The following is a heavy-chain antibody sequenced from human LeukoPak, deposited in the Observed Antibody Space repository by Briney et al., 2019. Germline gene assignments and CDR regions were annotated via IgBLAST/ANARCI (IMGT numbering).Heavy chain of an antibody. CDR2: IIPIFGTA. CDR1: GFTFTGYY. D-gene: IGHD6-13*01. CDR3: ARDREQLGISDAFDI. J-gene: IGHJ3*02. V-gene: IGHV1-69*05. Sequence: GASVKVSCKTSGFTFTGYYIHWVRQAPGQWLEWMGGIIPIFGTANYAQKFQGRVTITTDESTSTAYMELSSLRSEDTAVYYCARDREQLGISDAFDIWGQGTMVTVSS.